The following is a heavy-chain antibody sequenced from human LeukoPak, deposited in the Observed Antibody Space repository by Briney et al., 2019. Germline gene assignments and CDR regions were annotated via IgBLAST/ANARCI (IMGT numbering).Heavy chain of an antibody. CDR2: INHSGST. J-gene: IGHJ5*02. CDR3: ARGLTSPYYDFWSGYIGNWFDP. Sequence: SETLSLTCAVYGGSFSGYYWSWIRQPPGKGLEWIGEINHSGSTSYNPSLKSRVTISVDTSKNQFSLKLSSVTAADTAVYYCARGLTSPYYDFWSGYIGNWFDPWGQGTLVTVSS. D-gene: IGHD3-3*01. V-gene: IGHV4-34*01. CDR1: GGSFSGYY.